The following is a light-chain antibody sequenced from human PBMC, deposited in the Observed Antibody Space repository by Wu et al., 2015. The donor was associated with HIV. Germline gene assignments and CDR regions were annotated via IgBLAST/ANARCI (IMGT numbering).Light chain of an antibody. Sequence: EIVLTQSPGTLSLSPGERATLSCRASQSVSSSYLAWYQQKPGQAPRLLIYGASSRATGIPDRFSGGGSGTDFTLTINRLEPEDFAVYYCQQYGSTPWTFGQGTKVEVK. CDR1: QSVSSSY. J-gene: IGKJ1*01. CDR3: QQYGSTPWT. CDR2: GAS. V-gene: IGKV3-20*01.